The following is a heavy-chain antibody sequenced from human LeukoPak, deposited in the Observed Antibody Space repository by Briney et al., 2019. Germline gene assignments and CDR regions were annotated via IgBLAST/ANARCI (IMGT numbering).Heavy chain of an antibody. V-gene: IGHV4-34*01. Sequence: SETLSLTCAVYGGSFSGYYWSWIRQPPGKGLEWIGEINHSGSTNYNPSLKSRVTISVDTSKNQFSLKLSSVTAADTAVYYCAKEGGPARPGLDSWGQGTLVTVSS. CDR2: INHSGST. CDR1: GGSFSGYY. CDR3: AKEGGPARPGLDS. J-gene: IGHJ4*02. D-gene: IGHD6-6*01.